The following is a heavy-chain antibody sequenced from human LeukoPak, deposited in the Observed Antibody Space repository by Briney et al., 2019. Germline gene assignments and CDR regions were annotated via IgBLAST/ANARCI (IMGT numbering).Heavy chain of an antibody. CDR3: ARYSVGQWLVDY. V-gene: IGHV1-18*01. CDR2: ISAYNGNT. D-gene: IGHD6-19*01. J-gene: IGHJ4*02. CDR1: GYTFTSHG. Sequence: ASVKVSCKASGYTFTSHGISWVRQAPGQGLEWMGWISAYNGNTNYAQKLQGRVTMTTDTSTSTAYMELRSLRSDDTAVYYCARYSVGQWLVDYWGQGTLVTVSS.